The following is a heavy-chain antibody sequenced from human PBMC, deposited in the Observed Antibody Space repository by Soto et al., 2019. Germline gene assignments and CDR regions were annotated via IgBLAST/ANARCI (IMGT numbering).Heavy chain of an antibody. CDR1: GGSISSSSYY. CDR3: ARDIGDRYYYYYMDV. Sequence: SETLSLTCTVSGGSISSSSYYWGWIRQPPGKGLEWIGSIYYSGSTYYNPSLKSRVTISVDTSKNQFSLKLSSVTAADTAVYYCARDIGDRYYYYYMDVWGKGTTVTVSS. V-gene: IGHV4-39*02. J-gene: IGHJ6*03. CDR2: IYYSGST. D-gene: IGHD2-21*02.